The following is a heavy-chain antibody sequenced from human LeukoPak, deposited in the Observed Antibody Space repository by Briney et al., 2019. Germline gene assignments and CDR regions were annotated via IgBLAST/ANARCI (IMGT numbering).Heavy chain of an antibody. D-gene: IGHD3-10*01. CDR1: GYTFTGYY. CDR2: INPNSGGT. CDR3: AREMGRGGVRGVMDYYYYYGMDV. V-gene: IGHV1-2*04. Sequence: ASVNVSCKASGYTFTGYYMHWVRQAPGQGLEWMGWINPNSGGTNYAQKFQGWVTMTRDTSISTAYMELSRLRSDDTAVYYCAREMGRGGVRGVMDYYYYYGMDVWGQGTTVTVSS. J-gene: IGHJ6*02.